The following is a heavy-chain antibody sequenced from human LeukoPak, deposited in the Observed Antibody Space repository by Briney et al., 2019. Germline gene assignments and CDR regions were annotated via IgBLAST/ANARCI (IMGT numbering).Heavy chain of an antibody. D-gene: IGHD3-10*01. V-gene: IGHV3-30*18. Sequence: GGSLRLSCAASGFTFSSYGMHWVRQAPGKGLEWVAVISYDGSNKNYADSVKGRFTISRDNSKNTLYLQMNSLRAEDTAVYYCAKGYAVNYYGSGSYSEYFQHWGQGTLVTVSS. CDR2: ISYDGSNK. CDR1: GFTFSSYG. CDR3: AKGYAVNYYGSGSYSEYFQH. J-gene: IGHJ1*01.